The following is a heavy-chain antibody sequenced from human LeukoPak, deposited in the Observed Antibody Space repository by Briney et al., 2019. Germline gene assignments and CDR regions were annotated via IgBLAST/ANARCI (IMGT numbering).Heavy chain of an antibody. D-gene: IGHD4-17*01. CDR3: AKDHGDYGAGPVDY. V-gene: IGHV3-23*01. CDR2: ISGSGGST. Sequence: GGSLRLSCAASVFTFSSYAMSWVRQAPGKGLKWVSAISGSGGSTYYADSVKGRFTISRDNSKNTLYLQMNSLRAEDTAVYYCAKDHGDYGAGPVDYWGQGTLVTVSS. CDR1: VFTFSSYA. J-gene: IGHJ4*02.